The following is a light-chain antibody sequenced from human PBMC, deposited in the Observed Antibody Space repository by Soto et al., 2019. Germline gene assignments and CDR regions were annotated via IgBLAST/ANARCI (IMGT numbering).Light chain of an antibody. V-gene: IGKV1-33*01. Sequence: DIQMTQSPSSLSASVGDRVTITCQASQDISNHLNWYQQKPGKAPELLMFDASNLEPGVPSRFSGSGSGTDFTLTISSLQPEDVATYYCQQYVDLPPTFGGGTKVDIK. CDR1: QDISNH. J-gene: IGKJ4*01. CDR3: QQYVDLPPT. CDR2: DAS.